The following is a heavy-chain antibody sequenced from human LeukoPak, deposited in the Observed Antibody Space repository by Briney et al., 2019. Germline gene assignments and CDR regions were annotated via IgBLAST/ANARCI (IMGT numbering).Heavy chain of an antibody. D-gene: IGHD1-1*01. CDR1: GGSISNYY. CDR2: IYYSGYT. J-gene: IGHJ3*02. V-gene: IGHV4-59*01. CDR3: ARDFSGQLERRDAFDI. Sequence: PSETLSLTCTVSGGSISNYYWRWIRQPPGKGLEWIGNIYYSGYTNYNPSLKSRVTISVDTSKNQFSLKLTSVTAADPAVYYCARDFSGQLERRDAFDIWGQGTMVSVSS.